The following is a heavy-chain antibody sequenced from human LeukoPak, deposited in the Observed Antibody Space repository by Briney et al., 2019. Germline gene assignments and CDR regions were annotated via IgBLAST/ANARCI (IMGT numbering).Heavy chain of an antibody. CDR3: ARVGPWVNPDYYYYMDV. D-gene: IGHD1-14*01. Sequence: PGGSLRLSCTVSGFTVSSNSMSWVRQAPGKGLEWVSFIYSDNTHYSDSVKGRFTISRDNSKNTLYLQMNSLRAEDTAVYYCARVGPWVNPDYYYYMDVWGKGTTVTVSS. V-gene: IGHV3-53*01. CDR2: IYSDNT. CDR1: GFTVSSNS. J-gene: IGHJ6*03.